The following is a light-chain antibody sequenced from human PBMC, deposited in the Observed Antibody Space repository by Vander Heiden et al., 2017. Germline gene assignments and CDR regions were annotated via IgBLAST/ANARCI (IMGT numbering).Light chain of an antibody. V-gene: IGKV1-39*01. CDR3: QQTYSTPIT. J-gene: IGKJ5*01. Sequence: DIQMTQSPSSLSASVGDRVTITCRASQSITNYLSWYQLKPGKAPELLIYAASSLQSGVPSRFSGSGSGTDFTLTISRLQPEEFATYYCQQTYSTPITFGQGTRLEIK. CDR1: QSITNY. CDR2: AAS.